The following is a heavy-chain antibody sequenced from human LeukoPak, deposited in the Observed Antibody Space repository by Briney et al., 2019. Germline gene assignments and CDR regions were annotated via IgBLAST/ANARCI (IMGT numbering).Heavy chain of an antibody. CDR3: ARWVVAATMTN. V-gene: IGHV4-59*01. J-gene: IGHJ4*02. CDR2: IYYSGST. Sequence: SETLSLTCTVSGGSISSYYWSWIRQPPGKGLEWIGYIYYSGSTNYNPSLKSRVTISVDTSKNQLSLKLSSVTAADPAVYYCARWVVAATMTNWGQGTLVTVSS. CDR1: GGSISSYY. D-gene: IGHD2-15*01.